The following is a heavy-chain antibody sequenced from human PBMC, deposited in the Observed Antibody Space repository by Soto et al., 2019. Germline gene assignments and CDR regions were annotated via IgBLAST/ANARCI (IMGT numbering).Heavy chain of an antibody. J-gene: IGHJ3*02. D-gene: IGHD3-22*01. CDR1: WYSFTSYW. Sequence: GGSLKISCKGSWYSFTSYWIGWGGQMPRESPEGRGVIYPGDSDTRYSPSFQGQVTISADKSISTAYLQWSSLKASDTAMYYCARRSQIPFYYDSSGYYYPMSAFDIWGQGTMVTVSS. V-gene: IGHV5-51*01. CDR2: IYPGDSDT. CDR3: ARRSQIPFYYDSSGYYYPMSAFDI.